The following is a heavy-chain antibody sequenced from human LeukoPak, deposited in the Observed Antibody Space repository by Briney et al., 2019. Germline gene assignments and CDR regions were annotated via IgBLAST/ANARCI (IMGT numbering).Heavy chain of an antibody. CDR1: GGTFSSYA. D-gene: IGHD2-2*01. J-gene: IGHJ4*02. V-gene: IGHV1-46*01. CDR3: ARDYCSSTSCLFDC. Sequence: ASVKVSCKASGGTFSSYAISWVRQAPGQGLEWMGIINPSGGSTSYAQKFQGRVTMTRDTSISTAYMELSRLRSDDTAVYYCARDYCSSTSCLFDCWGQGTLVTVSS. CDR2: INPSGGST.